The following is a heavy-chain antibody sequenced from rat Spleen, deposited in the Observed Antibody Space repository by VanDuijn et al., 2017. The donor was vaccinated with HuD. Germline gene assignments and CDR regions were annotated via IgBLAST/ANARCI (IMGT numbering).Heavy chain of an antibody. D-gene: IGHD1-11*01. CDR1: GLSFSNYY. CDR3: ARHYGGYSEYVMDA. CDR2: ISYDGGGT. V-gene: IGHV5-17*01. Sequence: EVQLVESGGGLVQPGRSLKFSCTASGLSFSNYYMAWVRQAPTKGLEWVATISYDGGGTYYSDSVKGRFTISRDNAKSTLYLQMDSLRSEDTATYYCARHYGGYSEYVMDAWGQGASVTVSS. J-gene: IGHJ4*01.